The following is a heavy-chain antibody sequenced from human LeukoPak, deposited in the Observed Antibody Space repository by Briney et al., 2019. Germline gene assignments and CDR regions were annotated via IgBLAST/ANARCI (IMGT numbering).Heavy chain of an antibody. V-gene: IGHV4-59*01. J-gene: IGHJ5*02. Sequence: SETLSLTCTVSGGSISSYYWSWIRQPPGKGLEWIGYIYYSGSTNYNPSLKSRVTISVDTSKNQSSLKLSSVTAADTAVYYCARVGVVWFDPWGQGTLVTVSS. CDR1: GGSISSYY. CDR3: ARVGVVWFDP. D-gene: IGHD3-10*01. CDR2: IYYSGST.